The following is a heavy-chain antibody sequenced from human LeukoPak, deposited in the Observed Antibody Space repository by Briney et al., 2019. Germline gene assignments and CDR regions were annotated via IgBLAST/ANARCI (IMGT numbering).Heavy chain of an antibody. D-gene: IGHD5-18*01. CDR2: IRYNGNDQ. CDR3: AKDLGWIQFGY. CDR1: AFSFNTYG. J-gene: IGHJ4*02. V-gene: IGHV3-30*02. Sequence: GGSLRLSCATSAFSFNTYGMHWVRQAPGKGLQWVAFIRYNGNDQYYADSVKGRFTISRDNSKNTVYLQVRSLRAEDTAVYYCAKDLGWIQFGYWGQGALVTVSS.